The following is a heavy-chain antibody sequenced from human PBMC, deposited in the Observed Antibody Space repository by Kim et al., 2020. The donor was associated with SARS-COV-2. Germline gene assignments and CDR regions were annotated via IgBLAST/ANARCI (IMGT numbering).Heavy chain of an antibody. V-gene: IGHV4-59*13. CDR3: ARAPGIAVAYYYYGMDV. J-gene: IGHJ6*02. Sequence: SETLSLTCTVSGGSISSYYWSWIRQPPGKGLEWIGYIYYSGSTNYNPSLKSRVTISVDTSKNQFSLKLSSVTAADTAVYYCARAPGIAVAYYYYGMDVWGQGTTVTVSS. CDR1: GGSISSYY. CDR2: IYYSGST. D-gene: IGHD6-19*01.